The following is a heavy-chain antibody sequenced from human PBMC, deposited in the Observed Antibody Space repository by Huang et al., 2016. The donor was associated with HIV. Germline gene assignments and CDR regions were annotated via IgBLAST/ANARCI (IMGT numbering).Heavy chain of an antibody. J-gene: IGHJ5*02. Sequence: QVVLVQSGSELKKPGASVKVSCKASGYSFSNYALNWVRQAPVQGLEWMGLISTDTGKSTYARGFAGRFVFSLDTSVNTAYLQISSLKTEDTALYYCARDARERRDPWVKYSWFDPWGQGTLVTVSS. V-gene: IGHV7-4-1*02. CDR1: GYSFSNYA. D-gene: IGHD2-21*01. CDR2: ISTDTGKS. CDR3: ARDARERRDPWVKYSWFDP.